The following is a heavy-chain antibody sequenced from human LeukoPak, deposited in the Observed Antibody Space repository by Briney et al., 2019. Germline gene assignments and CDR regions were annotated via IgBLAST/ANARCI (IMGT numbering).Heavy chain of an antibody. J-gene: IGHJ4*02. Sequence: PGGSLRLSCAASGFTFSRYGMHWFRQAPGKGLEWVAVIWYDGSNKYYADSVKGRFTISRDNAKNSLYLQMNSLRAEDTAVYYCAKGRGTAVTSAANYWGQGTLVTVSS. CDR1: GFTFSRYG. CDR3: AKGRGTAVTSAANY. CDR2: IWYDGSNK. D-gene: IGHD4-17*01. V-gene: IGHV3-33*03.